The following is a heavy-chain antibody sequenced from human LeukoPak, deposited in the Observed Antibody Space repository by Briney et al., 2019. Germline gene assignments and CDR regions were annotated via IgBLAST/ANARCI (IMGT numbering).Heavy chain of an antibody. V-gene: IGHV1-69*04. CDR1: GGTFSSYA. J-gene: IGHJ4*02. D-gene: IGHD3-22*01. CDR3: ARDRINTYNYDSSGPFDY. Sequence: ASVKVSCKASGGTFSSYAISWVRQAPGQGLEWMGRIIPILGIANYAQKFQGRVTITADKSTSTAYMELSSLRSEDTAVYYCARDRINTYNYDSSGPFDYWGQGTLVTVSS. CDR2: IIPILGIA.